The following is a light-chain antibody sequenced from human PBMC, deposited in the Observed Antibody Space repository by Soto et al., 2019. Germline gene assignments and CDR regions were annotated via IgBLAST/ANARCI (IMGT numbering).Light chain of an antibody. J-gene: IGKJ1*01. Sequence: EIVLTQSPGTLSLSPGERATLFCRASQTVSSNYLAWYQQKPGQAPRLLIHSASSRATGIPDRFTGSGSGADFILTISRLEPEDFAVYYCQQYGSSPWTFGQGTKVDIK. CDR1: QTVSSNY. CDR2: SAS. V-gene: IGKV3-20*01. CDR3: QQYGSSPWT.